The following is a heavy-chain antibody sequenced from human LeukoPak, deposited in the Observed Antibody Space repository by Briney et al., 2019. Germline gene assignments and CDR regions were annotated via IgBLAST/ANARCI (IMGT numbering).Heavy chain of an antibody. V-gene: IGHV4-38-2*01. CDR3: ARYSVDTAMAD. J-gene: IGHJ4*02. CDR2: IYRSGST. Sequence: SETLSLTCPVSGYSISSGYYWGWIRQPPGKGLEWIGSIYRSGSTYYNPSLKSRVTISVDTSKNQFSLKLSSVTAADTAVYYCARYSVDTAMADWGQGTLVTVSS. CDR1: GYSISSGYY. D-gene: IGHD5-18*01.